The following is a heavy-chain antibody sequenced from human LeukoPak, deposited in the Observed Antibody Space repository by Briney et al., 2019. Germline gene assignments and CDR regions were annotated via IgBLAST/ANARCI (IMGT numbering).Heavy chain of an antibody. CDR1: GLTFSSYA. CDR2: ISYDGSNK. CDR3: AKDLLYYGPGTYYNAAEYFQF. J-gene: IGHJ1*01. D-gene: IGHD3-10*01. V-gene: IGHV3-30*18. Sequence: YPGGSLRLSCAASGLTFSSYAMHWLRQAPGKGLEWVAVISYDGSNKDYADSVKGRFTISRDNSRNTLSLQMDSLRPEDTAVYYCAKDLLYYGPGTYYNAAEYFQFWGQGTQVTVSS.